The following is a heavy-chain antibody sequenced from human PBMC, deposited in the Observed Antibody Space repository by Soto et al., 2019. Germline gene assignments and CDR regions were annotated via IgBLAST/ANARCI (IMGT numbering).Heavy chain of an antibody. J-gene: IGHJ4*02. Sequence: EVQLLESGGGLVQPGGSLSLSCAAPGFTFSTFPLNWGRQAPGKGLEWVSVISGRGVSTYYAGSVKGRFTISRDNSKNTLYLQMNSLRAEDTAVYYCARRSSGWYFDYWGQGTLVTVSS. CDR2: ISGRGVST. D-gene: IGHD6-19*01. CDR3: ARRSSGWYFDY. CDR1: GFTFSTFP. V-gene: IGHV3-23*01.